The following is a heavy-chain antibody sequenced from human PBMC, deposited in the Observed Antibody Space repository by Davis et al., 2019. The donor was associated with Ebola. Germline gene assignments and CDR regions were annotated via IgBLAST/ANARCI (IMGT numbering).Heavy chain of an antibody. CDR1: GFTFDAYA. CDR2: NSWSGGGV. D-gene: IGHD4-17*01. Sequence: SLKISCAASGFTFDAYAMHWVRQSPGTGLEWVAGNSWSGGGVRYADSVRGRFTISRDNAKNSVHLQMNNLKIEDTAFYYCAKGHYGDYDRPFDYWGQGTLVTVSS. J-gene: IGHJ4*02. CDR3: AKGHYGDYDRPFDY. V-gene: IGHV3-9*01.